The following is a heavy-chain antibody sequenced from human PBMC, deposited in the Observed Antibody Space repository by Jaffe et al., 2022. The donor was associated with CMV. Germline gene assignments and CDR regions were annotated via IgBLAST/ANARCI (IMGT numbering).Heavy chain of an antibody. V-gene: IGHV3-23*04. J-gene: IGHJ3*02. Sequence: EVQLVESGGGLVQPGGSLRLSCAASGFTFSSYAMSWVRQAPGKGLEWVSAISGSGGSTYYADSVKGRFTISRDNSKNTLYLQMNSLRAEDTAVYYCAKEFRITIFGDQTPHDAFDIWGQGTMVTVSS. CDR1: GFTFSSYA. CDR2: ISGSGGST. CDR3: AKEFRITIFGDQTPHDAFDI. D-gene: IGHD3-3*01.